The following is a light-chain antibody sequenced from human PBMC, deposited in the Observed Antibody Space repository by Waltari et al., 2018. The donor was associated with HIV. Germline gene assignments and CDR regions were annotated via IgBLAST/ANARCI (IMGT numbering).Light chain of an antibody. V-gene: IGKV1-39*01. CDR2: AAS. CDR3: QQSYSTPYT. CDR1: QSISSY. J-gene: IGKJ2*01. Sequence: DLQMTQSPSSLSASVGDRLTITCRASQSISSYLNWYQQKPGKAPKLLIYAASSLQSGVPSMFSGSGSGTDFTLTISSLQPEDFATYYCQQSYSTPYTFGQGTKLEIK.